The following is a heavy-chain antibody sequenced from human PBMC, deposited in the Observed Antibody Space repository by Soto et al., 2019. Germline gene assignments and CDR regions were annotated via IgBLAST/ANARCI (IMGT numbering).Heavy chain of an antibody. CDR2: IYYSGST. Sequence: SETLSLTCAVSGGSISSGGYYWSWIRQHPGRGLEWIGYIYYSGSTNYNPALKSRVTISGDTSKNQLSLKLSSVTAADTAVYFCARGASGSFDNWVQGTLVTVSS. CDR3: ARGASGSFDN. J-gene: IGHJ4*02. CDR1: GGSISSGGYY. V-gene: IGHV4-31*11. D-gene: IGHD3-3*01.